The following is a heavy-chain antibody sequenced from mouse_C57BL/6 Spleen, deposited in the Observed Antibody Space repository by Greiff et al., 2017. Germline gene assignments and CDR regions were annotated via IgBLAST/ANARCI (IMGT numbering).Heavy chain of an antibody. CDR3: ASGSNYVRYYAMDY. Sequence: QVQLQQSGAELVRPGASVKLSCKASGYTFTDYYINWVKQRPGQGLEWIARIYPGSGNTYYNEKFKGKATLTAEKSSSTAYMQLSSLTSEDSAVYFCASGSNYVRYYAMDYWGQGTSVTVSS. CDR2: IYPGSGNT. V-gene: IGHV1-76*01. J-gene: IGHJ4*01. D-gene: IGHD2-5*01. CDR1: GYTFTDYY.